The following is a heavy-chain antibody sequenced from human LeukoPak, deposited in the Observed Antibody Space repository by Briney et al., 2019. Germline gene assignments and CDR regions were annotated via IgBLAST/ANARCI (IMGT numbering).Heavy chain of an antibody. Sequence: ASVKVSCKASGYTFTSYVISWVRQAPGQGLEWMGWISAYNGNTNYAQKLQGRVTMTTDTSTSTAYMELRSLRSDDTAVYYCARVLLGFGWFDPWGQGTLVTVFS. J-gene: IGHJ5*02. CDR3: ARVLLGFGWFDP. D-gene: IGHD3-10*02. V-gene: IGHV1-18*01. CDR1: GYTFTSYV. CDR2: ISAYNGNT.